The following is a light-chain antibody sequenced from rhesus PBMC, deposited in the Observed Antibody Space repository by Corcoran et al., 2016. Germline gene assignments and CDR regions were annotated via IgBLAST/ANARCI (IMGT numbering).Light chain of an antibody. CDR2: KAY. Sequence: DIQMTQSPSSLSASVGDKVTITCRASPGISSWLAWYQQKPGKAPKLLIYKAYGLQSGVTSRFSGSGSGKVFTLPIRCLQPEYFATYYCLQYSSSPFTFGPGTKLDIK. V-gene: IGKV1-22*01. CDR1: PGISSW. CDR3: LQYSSSPFT. J-gene: IGKJ3*01.